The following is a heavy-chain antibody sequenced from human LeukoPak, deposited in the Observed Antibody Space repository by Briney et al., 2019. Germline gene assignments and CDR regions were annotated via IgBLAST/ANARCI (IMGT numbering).Heavy chain of an antibody. CDR3: ASRGEGSSWTFDY. Sequence: ASVKVSCKASGYTCTGYYLHWVRQAPGQGLEWMGWINPHSGGTNYAQNFQGRVTMTRDTSVSTPYMELSSLRSDDTDVYYCASRGEGSSWTFDYWGQGTLVTVSS. CDR2: INPHSGGT. V-gene: IGHV1-2*02. D-gene: IGHD6-13*01. CDR1: GYTCTGYY. J-gene: IGHJ4*02.